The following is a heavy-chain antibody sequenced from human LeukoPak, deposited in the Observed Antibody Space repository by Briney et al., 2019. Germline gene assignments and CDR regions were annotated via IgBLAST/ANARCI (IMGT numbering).Heavy chain of an antibody. Sequence: SVKVSCKASGGTFSSYAISWVRQAPGQGLEWMGGIIPIFGTANYAQKFQGRVTITADESTSTAYMELSSLRSEDTAVYYCARDLLGYCSGGSCDWFDPWGQGTLVTASS. J-gene: IGHJ5*02. D-gene: IGHD2-15*01. V-gene: IGHV1-69*13. CDR1: GGTFSSYA. CDR2: IIPIFGTA. CDR3: ARDLLGYCSGGSCDWFDP.